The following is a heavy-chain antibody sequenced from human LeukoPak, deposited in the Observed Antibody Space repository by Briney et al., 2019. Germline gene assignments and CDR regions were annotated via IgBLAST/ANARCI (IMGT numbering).Heavy chain of an antibody. Sequence: ASVKVSCKASGYTFDSYGISWVRQAPGRGLEWMGWISAYNENTNYAQKVQGRVTMTRDTSTSTVYMELSSLRSEDTAVYYCARSMVRGVTYYFDYWGQGTLVTVSS. V-gene: IGHV1-18*01. D-gene: IGHD3-10*01. CDR2: ISAYNENT. CDR3: ARSMVRGVTYYFDY. CDR1: GYTFDSYG. J-gene: IGHJ4*02.